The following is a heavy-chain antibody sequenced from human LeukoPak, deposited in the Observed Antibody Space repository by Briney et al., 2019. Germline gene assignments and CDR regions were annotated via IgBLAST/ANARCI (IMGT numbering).Heavy chain of an antibody. V-gene: IGHV3-30*02. D-gene: IGHD2-2*02. Sequence: PGGSLRLSCAASGFTFSSYWMRWVRQAPGKGLDWVAFIRYDGNNKIYVDSVKGRFTTSRDNSKDTVFLQMNSLRAEDTAVYYCAKQYTAFSADPQEIDYWGQGTLVTVSS. J-gene: IGHJ4*02. CDR1: GFTFSSYW. CDR2: IRYDGNNK. CDR3: AKQYTAFSADPQEIDY.